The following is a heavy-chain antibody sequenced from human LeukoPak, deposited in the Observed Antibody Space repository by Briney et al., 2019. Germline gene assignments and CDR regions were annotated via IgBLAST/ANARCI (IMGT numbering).Heavy chain of an antibody. CDR3: ARRPYSLVRGVIYYYYYMDV. Sequence: PSETLSLTCAVYGGSFSGYYWSSIRQPPGKGLEWIGEINHSGSTNYNPSLKSRVTISVDTSKNQFPLKLSSVTAADTAVYYCARRPYSLVRGVIYYYYYMDVWGKGTTVTISS. V-gene: IGHV4-34*01. D-gene: IGHD3-10*01. J-gene: IGHJ6*03. CDR1: GGSFSGYY. CDR2: INHSGST.